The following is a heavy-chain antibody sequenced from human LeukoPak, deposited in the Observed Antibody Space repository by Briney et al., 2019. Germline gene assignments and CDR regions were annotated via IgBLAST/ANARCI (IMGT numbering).Heavy chain of an antibody. Sequence: GGSLRLSCAASGFTFSNYGMHWVRQAPGKGLERVAVIWYDGSNGYYADSVKGRFTISRDNSKNTLYLQMNSLRAEDAAVYYCARPLSIVGATIGAFDIWGQGTMVTVSS. CDR3: ARPLSIVGATIGAFDI. CDR2: IWYDGSNG. CDR1: GFTFSNYG. D-gene: IGHD1-26*01. J-gene: IGHJ3*02. V-gene: IGHV3-33*01.